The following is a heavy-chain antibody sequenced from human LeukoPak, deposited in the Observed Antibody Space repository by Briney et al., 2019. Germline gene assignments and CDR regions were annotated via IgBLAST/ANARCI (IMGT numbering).Heavy chain of an antibody. CDR2: INPSGGST. J-gene: IGHJ5*02. V-gene: IGHV1-46*01. CDR1: GYTFTSYY. D-gene: IGHD2-15*01. Sequence: ASVKVSCKASGYTFTSYYMHWVRQAPGQGLEWMGIINPSGGSTNYAQKFQGRITMTRDTSTSTVYMELSSLRSEDTAVYYCARDRLRLGYERTNWFDPWGQGTLVTVSS. CDR3: ARDRLRLGYERTNWFDP.